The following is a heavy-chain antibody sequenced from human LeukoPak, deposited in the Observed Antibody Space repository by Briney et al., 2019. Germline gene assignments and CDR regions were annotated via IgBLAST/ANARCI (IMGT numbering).Heavy chain of an antibody. Sequence: SETMSLTCTVSGGSISSYYWSWIRQPPGKGLEWIGYIYYSGSTNYNPSLKSRVTISVDTSKNQSSLKLRSVTAADTAVYYCAKVSGRVVQAANWFDPWGQGTRVTVSS. CDR2: IYYSGST. D-gene: IGHD2-2*01. V-gene: IGHV4-59*01. CDR3: AKVSGRVVQAANWFDP. J-gene: IGHJ5*02. CDR1: GGSISSYY.